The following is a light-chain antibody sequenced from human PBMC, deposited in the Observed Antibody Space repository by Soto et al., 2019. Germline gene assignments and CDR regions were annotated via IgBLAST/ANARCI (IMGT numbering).Light chain of an antibody. CDR3: QQCYSTLYT. CDR2: AAS. Sequence: DFKMTQSPSSLSASVGDRVTITCRASQSISSYLNWYQQKPGKALKILIYAASSLQSGVPSRFSGSGSGTDFTLTISSLQPDDFATYYCQQCYSTLYTFGQGTKLEI. V-gene: IGKV1-39*01. CDR1: QSISSY. J-gene: IGKJ2*01.